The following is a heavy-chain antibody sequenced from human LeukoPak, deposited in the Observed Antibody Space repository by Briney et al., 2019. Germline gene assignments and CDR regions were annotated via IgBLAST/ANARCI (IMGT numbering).Heavy chain of an antibody. CDR3: ARDSGWWGTHYYYYGMDV. CDR1: GFTFSSYA. CDR2: ISYDGSNK. V-gene: IGHV3-30*04. Sequence: GGSLRLSCAASGFTFSSYAMHWVRQAPGKGLEWGAVISYDGSNKYYADSVKGRFTISRDNSKNTLYLQMNSLRAEDTAVYYCARDSGWWGTHYYYYGMDVWGQGTTVTVSS. J-gene: IGHJ6*02. D-gene: IGHD6-19*01.